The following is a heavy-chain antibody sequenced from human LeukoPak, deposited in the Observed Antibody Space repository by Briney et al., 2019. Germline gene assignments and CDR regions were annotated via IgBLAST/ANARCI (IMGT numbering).Heavy chain of an antibody. J-gene: IGHJ4*02. D-gene: IGHD3-10*01. CDR1: GFIFDNFG. V-gene: IGHV3-23*01. CDR3: ARVTYGSGTYGAFDY. Sequence: GGSLRLSCAASGFIFDNFGMTWVRQAAGKGLEWVSRISASGHSTTYADSVKGRITISRDNSKNTLFLQVHSLRDDDTAVYYCARVTYGSGTYGAFDYWGQGTLVTVSS. CDR2: ISASGHST.